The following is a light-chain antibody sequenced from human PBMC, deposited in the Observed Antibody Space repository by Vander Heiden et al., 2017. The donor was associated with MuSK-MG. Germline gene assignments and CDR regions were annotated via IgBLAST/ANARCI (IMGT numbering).Light chain of an antibody. CDR2: AAS. CDR3: QQSYSTLYT. V-gene: IGKV1-39*01. Sequence: DIQMTQSPSSLSASSGDRITITCRASQIISSYLNWYQQKPGKAPKLLIYAASSLQSGVPSRFGGRGSGTDFTLTISSLQPEDFATYYCQQSYSTLYTFGQGTKLEIK. CDR1: QIISSY. J-gene: IGKJ2*01.